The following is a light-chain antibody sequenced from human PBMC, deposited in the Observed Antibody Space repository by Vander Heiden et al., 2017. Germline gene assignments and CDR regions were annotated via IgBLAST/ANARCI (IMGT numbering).Light chain of an antibody. CDR3: AAWDDSLSGAYV. Sequence: QSVLPQPPSASGTPGPRVTISCSGSSSNIGSNYVYWYQQLPGTAPKLLIYMNNQRPSGVPDRFSGSKSGTSASLAISGLRSEDEADYYCAAWDDSLSGAYVFGTGTKVTVL. CDR1: SSNIGSNY. V-gene: IGLV1-47*01. CDR2: MNN. J-gene: IGLJ1*01.